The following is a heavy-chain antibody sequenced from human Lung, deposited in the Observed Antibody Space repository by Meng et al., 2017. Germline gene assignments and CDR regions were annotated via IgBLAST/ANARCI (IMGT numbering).Heavy chain of an antibody. Sequence: QVPVSEGGGGLLKPREAPSLPLVFLGWSLRDYSWSWTRPPPGEEAGWDGGKNQRWSNNYNPSLESRATISVDTSQNNLSLKLSSVTAADSAVYYCARGPTTMAHDFDYWGQGTLVTVSS. V-gene: IGHV4-34*01. CDR3: ARGPTTMAHDFDY. J-gene: IGHJ4*02. CDR1: GWSLRDYS. CDR2: NQRWSN. D-gene: IGHD4-11*01.